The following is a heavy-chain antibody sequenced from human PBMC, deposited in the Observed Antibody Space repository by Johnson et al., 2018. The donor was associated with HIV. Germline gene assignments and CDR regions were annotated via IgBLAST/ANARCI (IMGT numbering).Heavy chain of an antibody. Sequence: QVQLVESGGGVVQPGRSLRLSCAASGFTFSSYGMHWVRQAPGKGLEWVAVISNGGSNKAYADAVKGRFSISRDNSKNTLYLQMDSLRPEDTAVYYCARDKSTMIVVVPNDAFDIWGQGTMVTVSS. CDR2: ISNGGSNK. CDR1: GFTFSSYG. V-gene: IGHV3-30-3*01. CDR3: ARDKSTMIVVVPNDAFDI. D-gene: IGHD3-22*01. J-gene: IGHJ3*02.